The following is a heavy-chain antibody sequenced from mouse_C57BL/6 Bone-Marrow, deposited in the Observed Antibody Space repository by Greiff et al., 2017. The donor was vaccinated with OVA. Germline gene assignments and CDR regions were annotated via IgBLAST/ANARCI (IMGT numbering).Heavy chain of an antibody. Sequence: EVQLVESEGGLVQPGSSMKLSCTASGFTFSDYYMAWVRPVSEKGLEWVANINYDGSSTYYLDSLRSRFFISRDNAKNILYLQKSSLKSEDAAADYCARDGYSFDYWGQGTTLTVSS. J-gene: IGHJ2*01. V-gene: IGHV5-16*01. CDR3: ARDGYSFDY. CDR1: GFTFSDYY. CDR2: INYDGSST.